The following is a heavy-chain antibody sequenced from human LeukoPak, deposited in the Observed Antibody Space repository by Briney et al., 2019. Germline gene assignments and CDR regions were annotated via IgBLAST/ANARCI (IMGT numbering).Heavy chain of an antibody. J-gene: IGHJ4*02. CDR1: GGSINSGDYY. V-gene: IGHV4-30-4*08. CDR3: VREGGVGATDY. CDR2: IYYSGST. D-gene: IGHD1-26*01. Sequence: SETLSLTCTVSGGSINSGDYYWSWIRQPPGKGLEWIGYIYYSGSTYYNPSLKSRVTISVDTSKNQFSLKLSSVSAADTAVYYCVREGGVGATDYWGQGTLVTVSS.